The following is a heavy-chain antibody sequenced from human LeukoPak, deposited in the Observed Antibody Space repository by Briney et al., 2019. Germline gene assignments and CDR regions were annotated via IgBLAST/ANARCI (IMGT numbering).Heavy chain of an antibody. D-gene: IGHD3-16*01. CDR2: IGTSGTYI. CDR3: ARRNHYDRKEIDS. Sequence: GGSLRLSCVVSGFTFSSYNMNWVRQAPGKGLEWVASIGTSGTYIYYADSMTGRFTISRDNAKDSLYLQMNSLRAEDTAVYYCARRNHYDRKEIDSWGQGPRVTVPS. J-gene: IGHJ4*02. V-gene: IGHV3-21*01. CDR1: GFTFSSYN.